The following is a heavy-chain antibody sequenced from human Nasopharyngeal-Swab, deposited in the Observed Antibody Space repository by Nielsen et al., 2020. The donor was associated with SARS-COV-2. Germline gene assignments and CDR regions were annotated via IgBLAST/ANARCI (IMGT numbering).Heavy chain of an antibody. CDR1: GFTFSSYW. Sequence: GGSLRLSCAASGFTFSSYWMHWVRQAPGKGLEWVSSISSSSSYIYYADSVKGRFTISRDNAKNSLYLQMNSLRAEDTAVYYCARDPRYSSSWYYYFDYWGQGTLVTVSS. CDR2: ISSSSSYI. CDR3: ARDPRYSSSWYYYFDY. J-gene: IGHJ4*02. D-gene: IGHD6-13*01. V-gene: IGHV3-21*01.